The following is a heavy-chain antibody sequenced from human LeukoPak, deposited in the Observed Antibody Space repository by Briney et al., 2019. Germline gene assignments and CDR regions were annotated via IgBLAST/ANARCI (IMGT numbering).Heavy chain of an antibody. CDR2: INPNSGGT. D-gene: IGHD5-24*01. J-gene: IGHJ4*02. Sequence: ASVKVSCMASGYTFTGYYMHWVRQAPGQGLEWMGWINPNSGGTSYEQKFQGRVTMTRDTSISTAYMELSRLRSDDTAVYYCARDRSGDGYKSSNYWGQGTLVTVSS. CDR3: ARDRSGDGYKSSNY. V-gene: IGHV1-2*02. CDR1: GYTFTGYY.